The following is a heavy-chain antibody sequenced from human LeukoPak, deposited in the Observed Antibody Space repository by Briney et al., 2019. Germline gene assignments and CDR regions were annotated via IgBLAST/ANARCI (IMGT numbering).Heavy chain of an antibody. CDR1: GFAFSSYS. J-gene: IGHJ5*02. D-gene: IGHD3-3*02. CDR3: ARRCYISRGWFDV. V-gene: IGHV3-23*01. CDR2: ITGSGDFT. Sequence: QTGGSLRLSCAASGFAFSSYSMGWVRQAPGKGLEWVSAITGSGDFTDYADSAKGRLTISRDNSKNTLSLQMDSLRAEDTAIYFCARRCYISRGWFDVWGQGTLVTVSS.